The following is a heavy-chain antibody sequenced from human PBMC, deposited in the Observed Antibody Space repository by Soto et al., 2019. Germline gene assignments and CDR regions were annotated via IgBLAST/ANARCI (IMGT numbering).Heavy chain of an antibody. Sequence: SETLSLTCTVSGGSISSDGYYWSWIRQHPGKGLEWIGYIYHSGSTYYKPSLKSRVTISADTSNNQFSLNLRSVTAADTAVYYCAGGALYCSGGSCYPEYYYYGLDVWGQGTTVTVSS. V-gene: IGHV4-31*03. J-gene: IGHJ6*02. CDR3: AGGALYCSGGSCYPEYYYYGLDV. CDR2: IYHSGST. D-gene: IGHD2-15*01. CDR1: GGSISSDGYY.